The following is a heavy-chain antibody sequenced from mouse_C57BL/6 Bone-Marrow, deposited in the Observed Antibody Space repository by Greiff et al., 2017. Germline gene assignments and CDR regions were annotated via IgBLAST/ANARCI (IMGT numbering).Heavy chain of an antibody. D-gene: IGHD1-1*01. V-gene: IGHV1-82*01. CDR2: LYPGDGDT. Sequence: QVQLQQSGPELVKPGASVKISCKASGYAFSSSWMNWVKQRPGKGLVWIGRLYPGDGDTNYNGKFKGKATLTADKSSSTAYMQLSSRTSEDSAVYCCAREEGYYVSSDDWYVDVWGTGTTVTVSS. CDR3: AREEGYYVSSDDWYVDV. CDR1: GYAFSSSW. J-gene: IGHJ1*03.